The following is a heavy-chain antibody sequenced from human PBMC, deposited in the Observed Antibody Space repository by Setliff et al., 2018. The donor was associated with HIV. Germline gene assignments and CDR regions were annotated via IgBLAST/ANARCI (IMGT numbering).Heavy chain of an antibody. CDR1: GYTFTSYG. CDR2: INTYTGNP. D-gene: IGHD3-9*01. CDR3: ARDRPRNFDWSGNWFDP. Sequence: ASVKVSCKASGYTFTSYGMSWVRQAPGQGLEWMGWINTYTGNPTYAQGFTGRFVFSLDTSVSTAYLQISSLKAEDTAVYYCARDRPRNFDWSGNWFDPWGQGTLVTVSS. J-gene: IGHJ5*02. V-gene: IGHV7-4-1*02.